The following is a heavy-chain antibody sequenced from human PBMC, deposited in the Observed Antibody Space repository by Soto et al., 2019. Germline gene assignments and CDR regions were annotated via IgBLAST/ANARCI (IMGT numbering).Heavy chain of an antibody. D-gene: IGHD2-2*01. V-gene: IGHV1-2*02. CDR3: ARERYQVISDGMDV. CDR2: INPVTGGT. Sequence: ASVKVSCKASGYTFTGYYVHWGREPPGQGLEWVGWINPVTGGTSYAQKFQGRVTLSRDTSINTAYLEVSRLRFDDAAVYFCARERYQVISDGMDVWGQGTTVTVSS. CDR1: GYTFTGYY. J-gene: IGHJ6*02.